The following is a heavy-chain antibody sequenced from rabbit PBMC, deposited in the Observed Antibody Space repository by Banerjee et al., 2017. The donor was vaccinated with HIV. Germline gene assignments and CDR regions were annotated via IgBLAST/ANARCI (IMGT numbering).Heavy chain of an antibody. V-gene: IGHV1S45*01. D-gene: IGHD6-1*01. CDR1: GLDFSSYS. Sequence: QEQLVESGGGLVQPGGSLKLSCKASGLDFSSYSMSWVRQAPGKGLEWIACIYNGDGSTYYASWAKGRFTISKTSSTTVTLQMTSLTAADTATYLCASSGVAGYDYTTTGYFKLWGPGTLVTVS. CDR2: IYNGDGST. J-gene: IGHJ4*01. CDR3: ASSGVAGYDYTTTGYFKL.